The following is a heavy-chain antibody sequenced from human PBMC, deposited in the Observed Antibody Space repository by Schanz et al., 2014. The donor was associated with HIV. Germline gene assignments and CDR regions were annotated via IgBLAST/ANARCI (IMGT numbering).Heavy chain of an antibody. CDR2: ISYDGRNK. J-gene: IGHJ6*02. CDR3: ARDKGDNWAGFYYYYGMDV. Sequence: QVQLVESGGGVVQPGTSLRLSCAVSGFTFSTYGMHWVRQAPGKGLEWVAVISYDGRNKNDADSVKGRFTISRDNSKNTLYLQMNSLRAEDTAVYYCARDKGDNWAGFYYYYGMDVWGQGTTVTVSS. CDR1: GFTFSTYG. D-gene: IGHD1-20*01. V-gene: IGHV3-33*05.